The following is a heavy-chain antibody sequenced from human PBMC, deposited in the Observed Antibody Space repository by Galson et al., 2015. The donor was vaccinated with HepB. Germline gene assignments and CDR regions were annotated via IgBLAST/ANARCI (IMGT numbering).Heavy chain of an antibody. Sequence: SLRLSCAASGFSFSSNAMTWVRQAPGKGLEWVSAISGSGGSTYYADSVKGRFTISRDNSKNTLYLQMNSLRAEDTAVYYCAKDRIAVAPWVLDYWGQGTLVTVSS. V-gene: IGHV3-23*01. D-gene: IGHD6-19*01. J-gene: IGHJ4*02. CDR1: GFSFSSNA. CDR3: AKDRIAVAPWVLDY. CDR2: ISGSGGST.